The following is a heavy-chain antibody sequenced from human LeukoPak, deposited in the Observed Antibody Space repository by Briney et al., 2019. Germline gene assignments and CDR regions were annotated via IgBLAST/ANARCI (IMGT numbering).Heavy chain of an antibody. CDR3: AKELNMHGSGSPLYY. CDR2: ISYDGSNK. D-gene: IGHD3-10*01. Sequence: PGGSLRLSCAASGFTFSSYGMHWVRQAPGKGLEWVAVISYDGSNKYYADSVKGRFTISRDNSKNTLYLQMNSLRAEDTAVYYCAKELNMHGSGSPLYYWGQGTLVTVSS. V-gene: IGHV3-30*18. CDR1: GFTFSSYG. J-gene: IGHJ4*02.